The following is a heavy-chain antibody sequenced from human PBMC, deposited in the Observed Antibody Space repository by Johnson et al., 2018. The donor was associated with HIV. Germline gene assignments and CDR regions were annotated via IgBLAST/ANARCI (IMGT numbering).Heavy chain of an antibody. D-gene: IGHD3-9*01. CDR2: ISYDGSNK. V-gene: IGHV3-30*04. CDR3: ARDLRVFDWFNAYDAFDI. CDR1: GFTFSSYA. J-gene: IGHJ3*02. Sequence: QVQLVESGGGLVQPGRSLRLSCAASGFTFSSYAMHWVRQAPGKGLEWVAVISYDGSNKYYADSVKGRFTISRDNSKNTLYLQMNSLRAEDTAVYYCARDLRVFDWFNAYDAFDIWGQGTMVTVSS.